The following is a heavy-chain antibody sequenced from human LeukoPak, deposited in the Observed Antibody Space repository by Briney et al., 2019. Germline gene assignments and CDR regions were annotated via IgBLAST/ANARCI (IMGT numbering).Heavy chain of an antibody. Sequence: SETLSLTCAVYGGSFSGYYWSWIRQPPGKGLEWIGEINHSGSTNYTPSLKSRVTISVDTSKNQFSLKLSSVTAADTAVYYCASRGDYGGNVGADYWGQGTLVTVSS. J-gene: IGHJ4*02. D-gene: IGHD4-23*01. CDR1: GGSFSGYY. V-gene: IGHV4-34*01. CDR2: INHSGST. CDR3: ASRGDYGGNVGADY.